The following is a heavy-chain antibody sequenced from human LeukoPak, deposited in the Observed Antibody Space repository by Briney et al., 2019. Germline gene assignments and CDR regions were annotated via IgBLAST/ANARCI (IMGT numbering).Heavy chain of an antibody. D-gene: IGHD4-17*01. J-gene: IGHJ2*01. V-gene: IGHV4-34*01. CDR2: INHSGST. CDR1: GGSFSGYY. Sequence: PSETLSLTCAVYGGSFSGYYWSWIRQPPGKGLEWIGEINHSGSTNYNPSLKSRVTISVDTSKNQFSLKLSSVTAADTAVYYCARTDYGDRRSSFWGRGTLVTVSS. CDR3: ARTDYGDRRSSF.